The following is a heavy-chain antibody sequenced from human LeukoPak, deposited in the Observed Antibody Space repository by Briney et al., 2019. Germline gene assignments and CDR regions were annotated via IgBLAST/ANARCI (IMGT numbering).Heavy chain of an antibody. Sequence: SGTLSLTCAVSGDSIRSFYWSWIRQPPGKGLEWIGYVFHTGDTNYNPSLKSRVTVSLDTSKNQIALRLTSVTAADTAVYYCARHPFATPFDHWGRGILVTVSS. CDR2: VFHTGDT. CDR3: ARHPFATPFDH. V-gene: IGHV4-59*08. J-gene: IGHJ4*02. CDR1: GDSIRSFY.